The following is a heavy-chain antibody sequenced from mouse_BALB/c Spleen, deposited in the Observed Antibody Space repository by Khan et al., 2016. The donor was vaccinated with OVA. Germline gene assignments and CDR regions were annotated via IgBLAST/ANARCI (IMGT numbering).Heavy chain of an antibody. Sequence: QVQLKESGPGLVAPSQSLSITCTVSGFSLTSYGVHWVRQPPGKGLEWLGVIWAGGSTNYNSPLMSRLSISKDNSKSQDFLKMNSLQTDDTAMYYCARLEDIWGQGTTLTVSS. CDR3: ARLEDI. J-gene: IGHJ2*01. CDR1: GFSLTSYG. CDR2: IWAGGST. D-gene: IGHD1-3*01. V-gene: IGHV2-9*02.